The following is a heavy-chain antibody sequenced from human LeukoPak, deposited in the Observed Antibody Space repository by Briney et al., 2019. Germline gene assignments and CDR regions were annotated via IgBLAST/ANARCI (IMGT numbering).Heavy chain of an antibody. CDR1: GYSISSGYY. V-gene: IGHV4-38-2*01. Sequence: SETLSLTCAVSGYSISSGYYWVWIRQPPGKGLEWIGSIYHSGRTYYNPSLKSQVTISVSTSKNQFSLKLSSVTAADTAVYYCASLEYSSSAGGYWGQGTLVTVSS. D-gene: IGHD6-6*01. CDR3: ASLEYSSSAGGY. J-gene: IGHJ4*02. CDR2: IYHSGRT.